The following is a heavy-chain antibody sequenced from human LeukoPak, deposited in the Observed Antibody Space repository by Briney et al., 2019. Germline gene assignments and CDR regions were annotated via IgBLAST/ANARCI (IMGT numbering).Heavy chain of an antibody. CDR2: INPNNGGT. J-gene: IGHJ4*02. CDR3: AREEGPGMLFDY. V-gene: IGHV1-2*02. D-gene: IGHD2-8*01. CDR1: GYTFTGYF. Sequence: ASVKVSCKASGYTFTGYFIHWVRQAPGQGLEWMGWINPNNGGTKYAQKFQGRVTMTRDTSISTAYMELSRLRSDDTAVYYCAREEGPGMLFDYWGQGTLVTVSS.